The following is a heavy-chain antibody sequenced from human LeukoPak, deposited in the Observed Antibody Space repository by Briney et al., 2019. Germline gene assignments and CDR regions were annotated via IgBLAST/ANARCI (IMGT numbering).Heavy chain of an antibody. Sequence: ASVKVSCKASGYTFTSYDTNWVRQATGQGLEWMGWMNPNSGNTGYAQKFQGRVTMTRNTSICTAYMELSSLRSEDTAVYYCARASRGAAAGTVKYYFDYWGQGTLVTVSS. J-gene: IGHJ4*02. D-gene: IGHD6-13*01. CDR2: MNPNSGNT. CDR3: ARASRGAAAGTVKYYFDY. V-gene: IGHV1-8*01. CDR1: GYTFTSYD.